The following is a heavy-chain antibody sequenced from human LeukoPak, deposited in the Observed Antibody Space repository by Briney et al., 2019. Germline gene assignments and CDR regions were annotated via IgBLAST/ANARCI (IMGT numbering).Heavy chain of an antibody. J-gene: IGHJ4*02. CDR1: GFTFSSSA. CDR2: INHSGNT. D-gene: IGHD3-22*01. CDR3: ARSKDGSGFAAY. Sequence: GSLRLSCAASGFTFSSSAMSWVRQPPGKGLEWIGEINHSGNTNYNPSLKSRVAISVDTSKNQFSLKLSSVIAADTAMYYCARSKDGSGFAAYWGQGTQVTVSS. V-gene: IGHV4-34*01.